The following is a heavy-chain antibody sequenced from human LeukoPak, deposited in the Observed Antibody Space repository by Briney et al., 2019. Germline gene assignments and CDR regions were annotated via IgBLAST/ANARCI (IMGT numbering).Heavy chain of an antibody. J-gene: IGHJ4*02. CDR1: GFTLSNYW. CDR2: VSSDGATT. Sequence: GGSLRLSCAVSGFTLSNYWIHWVRQAPGKGLVRVSLVSSDGATTTYADSVKGRFTISRDNVKSTVYLQMSSLRAEDTAVYYCARAVGGLLDYWGQGTLVTVSS. V-gene: IGHV3-74*01. CDR3: ARAVGGLLDY. D-gene: IGHD2-15*01.